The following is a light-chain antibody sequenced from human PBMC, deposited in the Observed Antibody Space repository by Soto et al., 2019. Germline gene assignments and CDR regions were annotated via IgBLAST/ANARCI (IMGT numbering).Light chain of an antibody. CDR2: GAL. Sequence: DIQLTQSPSFLSASVGDRVTITCRASQGISSYLAWYQQKPGKAPNLLIFGALILHSGVPSRFRGRGSGTEFTLTISSLQPEDFATYYCQQFNSYPNTFGQGTKLEIK. CDR3: QQFNSYPNT. CDR1: QGISSY. V-gene: IGKV1-9*01. J-gene: IGKJ2*01.